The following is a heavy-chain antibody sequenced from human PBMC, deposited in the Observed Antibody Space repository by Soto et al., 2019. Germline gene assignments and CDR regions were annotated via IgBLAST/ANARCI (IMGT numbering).Heavy chain of an antibody. Sequence: HPGGSLRLSCAASGFTFRSYAMHWVRQAPGKGLECVAVISHDGSNKFYGDYLKGRFTISRDNSKNTLYLQINSLRYEDTAVYYCARGDREDIAVVIGVRPGEYGVDVWGQGTAVTVSS. CDR1: GFTFRSYA. CDR2: ISHDGSNK. D-gene: IGHD2-15*01. V-gene: IGHV3-30-3*01. CDR3: ARGDREDIAVVIGVRPGEYGVDV. J-gene: IGHJ6*02.